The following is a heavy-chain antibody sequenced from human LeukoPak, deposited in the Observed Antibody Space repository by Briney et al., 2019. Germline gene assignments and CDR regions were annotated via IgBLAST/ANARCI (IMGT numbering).Heavy chain of an antibody. CDR3: ANHLACGSTSCPSFDY. V-gene: IGHV3-23*01. CDR2: ISGSGGST. D-gene: IGHD2-2*01. J-gene: IGHJ4*02. CDR1: GFTFSNYA. Sequence: PGGSLRLSCAASGFTFSNYAMSWVRQAPGKGLEWVSTISGSGGSTYYADSVKGRFTISRDNSKNTLYLQMNGLRADDTAVYYCANHLACGSTSCPSFDYWGQGTLVTVSS.